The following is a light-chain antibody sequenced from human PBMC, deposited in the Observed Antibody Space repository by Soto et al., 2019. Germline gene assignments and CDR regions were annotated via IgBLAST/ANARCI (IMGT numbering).Light chain of an antibody. CDR3: QQYNNWTPMYT. CDR2: GAF. V-gene: IGKV3-15*01. CDR1: QTVSGN. Sequence: EIVMTQSPATMSVSPGERATLSCRASQTVSGNLAWYQQKPGQAPRLIIYGAFTRDTGIPARFSGSGSGKEVTLTISSLQYEDFAVYYCQQYNNWTPMYTFVHGTKMQLK. J-gene: IGKJ2*01.